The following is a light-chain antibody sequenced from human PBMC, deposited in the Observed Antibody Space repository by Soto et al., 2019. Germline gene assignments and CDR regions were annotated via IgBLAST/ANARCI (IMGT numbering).Light chain of an antibody. J-gene: IGLJ1*01. CDR2: DVA. Sequence: QSVLTQPRSVSGSPGQSVTISCTGTSSDVGSYDYVSWYQQHPGMAPKLMIYDVAKRPSGVSDRFSGSKSGNTASLTISGLQDEDDAAYSCCAYVGSYSFVFGTGTKVTV. CDR3: CAYVGSYSFV. V-gene: IGLV2-11*01. CDR1: SSDVGSYDY.